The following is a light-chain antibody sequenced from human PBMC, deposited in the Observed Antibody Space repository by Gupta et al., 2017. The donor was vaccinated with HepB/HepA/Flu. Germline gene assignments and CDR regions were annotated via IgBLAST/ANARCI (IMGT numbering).Light chain of an antibody. V-gene: IGKV4-1*01. CDR1: QSVLYSSNNKNY. Sequence: DIVMTQTPASLAVSLGETATINCKSSQSVLYSSNNKNYLAWYQQKPGKPPKLLIYWASTRESGVPEQFSGSGSGTDFTLTISSLQAEDVAIYYCQQYYSSPLTFGGGTKVEIK. CDR3: QQYYSSPLT. CDR2: WAS. J-gene: IGKJ4*01.